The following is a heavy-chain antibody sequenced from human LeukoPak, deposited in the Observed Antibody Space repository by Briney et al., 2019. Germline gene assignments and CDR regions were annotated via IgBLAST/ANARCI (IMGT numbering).Heavy chain of an antibody. CDR3: PREGGFYCSSTSCYGLDY. CDR1: GGSISSGDYY. V-gene: IGHV4-30-4*08. CDR2: IYYSGST. Sequence: SETLSLTCTVSGGSISSGDYYWSWIRQPPGKGLEWIRYIYYSGSTYYNPSLKSRVTISVDTSKNQFSLKLSPLTAAAAAVYYWPREGGFYCSSTSCYGLDYWGQGTLVTVSS. J-gene: IGHJ4*02. D-gene: IGHD2-2*01.